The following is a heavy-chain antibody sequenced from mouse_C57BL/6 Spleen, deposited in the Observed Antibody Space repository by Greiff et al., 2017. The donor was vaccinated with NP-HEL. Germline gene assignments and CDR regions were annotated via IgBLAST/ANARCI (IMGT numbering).Heavy chain of an antibody. CDR3: ARDYYGSSYGAMDY. Sequence: QVQLKQSGPELVKPGASVKISCKASGYSFTSYYIHWVKQRPGQGLEWIGWIYPGSGNTKYNEKFKGKATLTADTSSSTAYMQLSSLTSEDSAVYYCARDYYGSSYGAMDYWGQGTSVTVSS. V-gene: IGHV1-66*01. CDR2: IYPGSGNT. D-gene: IGHD1-1*01. J-gene: IGHJ4*01. CDR1: GYSFTSYY.